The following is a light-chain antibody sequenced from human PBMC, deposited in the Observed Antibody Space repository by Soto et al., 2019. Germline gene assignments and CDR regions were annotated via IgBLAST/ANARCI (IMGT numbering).Light chain of an antibody. J-gene: IGKJ2*01. CDR1: QSVSSD. V-gene: IGKV3-15*01. CDR2: GAS. Sequence: EIVMTQSPATLSVSPGERATLSCRASQSVSSDLAWYQQKPGQAPRLLVYGASTRATGIPARFSGSGSVADFTLTLSSLQSEDFVVYYCQQYNNWPYTFGQGTKLEIK. CDR3: QQYNNWPYT.